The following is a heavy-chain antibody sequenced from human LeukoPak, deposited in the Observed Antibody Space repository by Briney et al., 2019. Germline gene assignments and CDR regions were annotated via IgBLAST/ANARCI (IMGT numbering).Heavy chain of an antibody. Sequence: GGSLRLSCAASGFTFSSCSMNWVRQAPGKGLEWVSYISSSSSTIYYADSVKGRFTISRDNAKNSQYLQMNSLRAEDTAVYYCARSFDFWSGYYDAFDIWGQGTMVTVSS. CDR3: ARSFDFWSGYYDAFDI. V-gene: IGHV3-48*01. J-gene: IGHJ3*02. CDR1: GFTFSSCS. CDR2: ISSSSSTI. D-gene: IGHD3-3*01.